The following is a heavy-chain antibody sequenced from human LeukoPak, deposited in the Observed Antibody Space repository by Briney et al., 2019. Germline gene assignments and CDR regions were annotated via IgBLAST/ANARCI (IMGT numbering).Heavy chain of an antibody. CDR2: ISGSGGST. Sequence: GGSLRLSCAASGFTFSSYAMSWARQAPGKGLEWVSAISGSGGSTYYADSVKARFTISRDNSKNTLYLQMNSLRAEDTAVYYCAKDYLGYSYVPFDYWGQGTLVTVSS. D-gene: IGHD5-18*01. CDR3: AKDYLGYSYVPFDY. CDR1: GFTFSSYA. J-gene: IGHJ4*02. V-gene: IGHV3-23*01.